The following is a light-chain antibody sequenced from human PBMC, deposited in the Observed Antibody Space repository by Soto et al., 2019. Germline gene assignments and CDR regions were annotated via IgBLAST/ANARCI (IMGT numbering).Light chain of an antibody. J-gene: IGLJ3*02. CDR1: TSNIGSNT. CDR2: SNN. Sequence: QSVLIQPPSASGTPGQRVTISCSGSTSNIGSNTVNWYQQLPRTAPKLLIYSNNERPSGVPDRFSGSKSGTSASLATSGLQSEDEADYYCSTWDDSLNGVVFGGGTKLTVL. V-gene: IGLV1-44*01. CDR3: STWDDSLNGVV.